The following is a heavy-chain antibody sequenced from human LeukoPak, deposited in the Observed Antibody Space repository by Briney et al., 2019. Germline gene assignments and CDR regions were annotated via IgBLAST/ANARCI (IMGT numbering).Heavy chain of an antibody. CDR3: ATAFSAYSGSYRHYYYYYMDV. CDR1: GFTFSDSA. J-gene: IGHJ6*03. Sequence: GGSLRLSCAASGFTFSDSAMHWVRQASGKGLEWVGRIRSKANSYATAYAASVKGRFTISRDDSKNTAHLQMNSLKTEDTAVYYCATAFSAYSGSYRHYYYYYMDVWGKGTTVTVSS. V-gene: IGHV3-73*01. D-gene: IGHD1-26*01. CDR2: IRSKANSYAT.